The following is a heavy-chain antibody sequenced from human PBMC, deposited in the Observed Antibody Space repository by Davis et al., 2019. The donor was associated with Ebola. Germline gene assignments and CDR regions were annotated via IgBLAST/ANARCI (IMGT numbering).Heavy chain of an antibody. J-gene: IGHJ4*02. D-gene: IGHD3-3*01. CDR2: VSHSERER. CDR1: GFIFRNYD. Sequence: PGGSLRLSCAASGFIFRNYDMHWVRQAPGKGLEWVAVVSHSERERFYADSVKGRFTISRDNSENTLYLQMNSLTADDTSVYYCARAGFDEVLDYWGQGTPVTVSS. V-gene: IGHV3-30*03. CDR3: ARAGFDEVLDY.